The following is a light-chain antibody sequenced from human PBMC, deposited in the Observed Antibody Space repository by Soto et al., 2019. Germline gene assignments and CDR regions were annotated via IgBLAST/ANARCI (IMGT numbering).Light chain of an antibody. V-gene: IGKV1-39*01. CDR3: QQTYTNPQT. CDR1: QTSATY. CDR2: EAS. Sequence: DIQITQSPSSLSASVGDRFTITFLASQTSATYINWYQQKSGSAPRLLIYEASGLQSGVPSRFSGSGSGTHFVLTISNFQPEDSATYFCQQTYTNPQTFGQGTKVDIK. J-gene: IGKJ1*01.